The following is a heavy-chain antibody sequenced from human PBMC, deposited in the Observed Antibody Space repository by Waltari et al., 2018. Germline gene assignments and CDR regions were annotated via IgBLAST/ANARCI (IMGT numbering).Heavy chain of an antibody. D-gene: IGHD2-21*01. CDR1: GGTFSSYA. V-gene: IGHV1-69*12. CDR3: ASIYAYCGGDCYLDY. CDR2: INPSFGTA. J-gene: IGHJ4*02. Sequence: QVQLVQSGAEVKKPGSSVKVSCKASGGTFSSYAISWVRQAPGQGLEWRGGINPSFGTANYAQKFQGRVTITADESTSTAYMELSSLRSEDTAVYYCASIYAYCGGDCYLDYWGQGTLVTVSS.